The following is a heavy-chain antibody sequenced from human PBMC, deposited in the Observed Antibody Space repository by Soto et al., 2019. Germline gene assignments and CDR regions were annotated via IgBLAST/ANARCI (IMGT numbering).Heavy chain of an antibody. CDR1: GFTFSSYG. J-gene: IGHJ3*02. D-gene: IGHD3-16*02. V-gene: IGHV3-33*01. Sequence: GGSLRLSCAASGFTFSSYGMHWVRQAPGKGLEWVAVIWYDGSNKYYADSVKGRFTISRDNPKNTLYLQMNSLRAEDTAVYYCARDLRLGELSFNAFDIWGQGTMVTVSS. CDR3: ARDLRLGELSFNAFDI. CDR2: IWYDGSNK.